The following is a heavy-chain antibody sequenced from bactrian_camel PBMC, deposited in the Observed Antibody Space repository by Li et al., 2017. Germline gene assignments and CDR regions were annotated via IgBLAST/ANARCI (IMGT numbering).Heavy chain of an antibody. V-gene: IGHV3S31*01. D-gene: IGHD5*01. Sequence: DVQLVESGGGLVQPGESLRLSCVASAFTLSNYAMSWVRQAPGKGLDWLSSTGSGRGSTFYADSVKGRFTISRDSAKNTLYLQLNSLKTEDTAMYYCAKETYGLPSDWGQGTQVTVS. CDR2: TGSGRGST. CDR3: AKETYGLPSD. CDR1: AFTLSNYA. J-gene: IGHJ4*01.